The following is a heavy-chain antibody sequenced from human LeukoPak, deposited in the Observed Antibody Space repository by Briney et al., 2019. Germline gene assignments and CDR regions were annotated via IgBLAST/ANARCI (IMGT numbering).Heavy chain of an antibody. J-gene: IGHJ3*02. D-gene: IGHD4-17*01. Sequence: SETLSLTCTVSGGSISSYYWSWIRQPPGKGLEWIGYIYYSGSTNYNPSLKSRVTISVDTSKNQFSLKLSSVTAADTAVYYCARHSPASTTSDAFDIWGQGTMVTVSS. CDR2: IYYSGST. V-gene: IGHV4-59*08. CDR1: GGSISSYY. CDR3: ARHSPASTTSDAFDI.